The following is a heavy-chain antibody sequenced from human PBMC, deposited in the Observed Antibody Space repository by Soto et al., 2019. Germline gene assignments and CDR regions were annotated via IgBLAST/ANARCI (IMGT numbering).Heavy chain of an antibody. CDR1: GGSFSGYY. CDR3: ARDACRHCTNGVCYPSIFDY. J-gene: IGHJ4*02. CDR2: INHSGST. Sequence: SETLSLTCAVYGGSFSGYYWSWIRQPPGEGLEWIGEINHSGSTNYNPSLKSRVTISVDTSKNQFSLKLSSVTAADTAVYYCARDACRHCTNGVCYPSIFDYWGQGTLVTVSS. V-gene: IGHV4-34*01. D-gene: IGHD2-8*01.